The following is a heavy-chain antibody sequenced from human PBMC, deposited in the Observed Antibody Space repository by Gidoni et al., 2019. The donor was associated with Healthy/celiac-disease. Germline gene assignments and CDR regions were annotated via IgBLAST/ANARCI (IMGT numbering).Heavy chain of an antibody. D-gene: IGHD3-22*01. V-gene: IGHV5-51*01. Sequence: EVQLVQSGAEVKKPGESLKISCKGSGSSFTSSWIGWVRQMPGKGLEWMGIIYPGDSDTRYSPSFQGQVTISADKSISTAYLQWSSLKASDTAMYYCARQQGYYDSSGSLWWYFDLWGRGTLVTVSS. J-gene: IGHJ2*01. CDR2: IYPGDSDT. CDR1: GSSFTSSW. CDR3: ARQQGYYDSSGSLWWYFDL.